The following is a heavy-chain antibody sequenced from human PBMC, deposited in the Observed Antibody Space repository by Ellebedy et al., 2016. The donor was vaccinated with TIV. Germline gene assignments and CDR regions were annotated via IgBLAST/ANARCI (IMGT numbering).Heavy chain of an antibody. J-gene: IGHJ4*02. Sequence: ASVKVSCXASGYTFTGYYMHWVRQAPGQGLEWMGWINPNSGGTNYAQKFQGWVTMTRDTSISTAYMELSSLRSEDTAVYYCARGKGITIFGVVIMDYWGQGTLVTVSS. D-gene: IGHD3-3*01. CDR3: ARGKGITIFGVVIMDY. CDR1: GYTFTGYY. V-gene: IGHV1-2*04. CDR2: INPNSGGT.